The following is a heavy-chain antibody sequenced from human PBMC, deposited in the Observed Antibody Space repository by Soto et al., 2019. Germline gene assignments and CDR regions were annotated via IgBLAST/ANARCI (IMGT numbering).Heavy chain of an antibody. Sequence: GASVKVSCKASGYSFTSYGISWVRQVPGQGLEWMGWISPYNGNTNYAQNVQGRVTMTTDTSTKTAYMELRGLRSDDTAVYYCAREPRYREMDVWGQGTTVTVYS. CDR1: GYSFTSYG. CDR2: ISPYNGNT. D-gene: IGHD1-20*01. CDR3: AREPRYREMDV. V-gene: IGHV1-18*01. J-gene: IGHJ6*01.